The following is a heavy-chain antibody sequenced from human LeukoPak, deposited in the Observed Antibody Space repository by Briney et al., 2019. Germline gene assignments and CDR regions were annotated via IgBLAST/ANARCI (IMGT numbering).Heavy chain of an antibody. CDR2: ISPSTTHT. J-gene: IGHJ5*02. CDR3: ARGGHGAADQ. D-gene: IGHD1-26*01. CDR1: GXTFSDYY. Sequence: GGSLRLSCAASGXTFSDYYMSWSRQAPGKGLEWLSYISPSTTHTSYADSVKGRFTISRDNTKNLLFLQMNSLRAEDTAVYYCARGGHGAADQWGQGTLVTVSS. V-gene: IGHV3-11*05.